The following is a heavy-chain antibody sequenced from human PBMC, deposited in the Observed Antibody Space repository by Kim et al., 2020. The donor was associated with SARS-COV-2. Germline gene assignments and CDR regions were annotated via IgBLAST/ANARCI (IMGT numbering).Heavy chain of an antibody. D-gene: IGHD3-3*01. V-gene: IGHV3-33*01. J-gene: IGHJ4*02. CDR2: IWYDGSNK. CDR1: GFTFSSYG. CDR3: ARENYDFWSGPAMDY. Sequence: GGSLRLSCAASGFTFSSYGMHWVRQAPGKGLEWVAVIWYDGSNKYYADSVKGRFTISRDNSKNTLYLQMNSLRAEDTAVYYCARENYDFWSGPAMDYWGQGTLVTVSS.